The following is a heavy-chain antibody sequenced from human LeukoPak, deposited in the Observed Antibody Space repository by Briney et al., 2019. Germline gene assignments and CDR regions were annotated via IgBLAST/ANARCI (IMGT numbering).Heavy chain of an antibody. CDR1: GFTFSNAW. V-gene: IGHV3-15*01. D-gene: IGHD6-19*01. J-gene: IGHJ4*02. Sequence: GGSLRLSCAASGFTFSNAWMSWVRQAPGKGLEWVGRIKSKTDGGTTDYAAPVKGRFTVSRDDSKNTLYLQMNSLKTEDTAVYYCTTDAGIAVAGRTDYWGQGTLVTVSS. CDR2: IKSKTDGGTT. CDR3: TTDAGIAVAGRTDY.